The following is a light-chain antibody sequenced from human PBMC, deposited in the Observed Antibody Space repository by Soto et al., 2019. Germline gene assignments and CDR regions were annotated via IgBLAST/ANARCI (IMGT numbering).Light chain of an antibody. CDR3: QQGGNWPLT. J-gene: IGKJ5*01. Sequence: EIVLTQSPGTLSLSPGERATLSCRASQSVSSSYLAWYQQKPGQAPRLLIYGASSRATGIPARFSGSGSGTKFTLPISSLEPEDFAVYYCQQGGNWPLTFGQGTRLEIK. CDR1: QSVSSSY. CDR2: GAS. V-gene: IGKV3D-20*02.